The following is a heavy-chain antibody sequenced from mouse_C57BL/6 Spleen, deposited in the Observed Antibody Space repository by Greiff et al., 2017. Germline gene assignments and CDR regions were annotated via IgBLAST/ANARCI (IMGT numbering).Heavy chain of an antibody. D-gene: IGHD1-1*01. CDR2: ISYDGSN. CDR1: GYSITSGYY. CDR3: AGGLGSRGWFAY. V-gene: IGHV3-6*01. J-gene: IGHJ3*01. Sequence: ESGPGLVKPSQSLSLTCSVTGYSITSGYYWNWIRQFPGNKLEWMGYISYDGSNNYNPSLKNRISITRDTSKNQFFLKLNSVTTEDTATYYCAGGLGSRGWFAYWGQGTLVTVSA.